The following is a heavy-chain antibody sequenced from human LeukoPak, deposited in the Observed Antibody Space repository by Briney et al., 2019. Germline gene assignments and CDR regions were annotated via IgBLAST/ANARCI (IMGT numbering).Heavy chain of an antibody. CDR3: ARGYDILTGFFDY. J-gene: IGHJ4*02. CDR1: GGSISSYY. D-gene: IGHD3-9*01. CDR2: VYTSGST. Sequence: SETLSLTWTVAGGSISSYYWSWIRQPPGKGLEWIGRVYTSGSTNYNPSLKSRVTISVDTSNNQFSLKLSSVTAADTAVYYCARGYDILTGFFDYWGQGTLVTVSS. V-gene: IGHV4-4*07.